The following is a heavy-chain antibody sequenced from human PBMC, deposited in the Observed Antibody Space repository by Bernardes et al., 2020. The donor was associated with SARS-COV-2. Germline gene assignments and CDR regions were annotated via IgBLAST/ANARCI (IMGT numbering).Heavy chain of an antibody. D-gene: IGHD5-12*01. J-gene: IGHJ4*02. Sequence: ASVKVSCKASGYTFTGYFIHWVRQAPGQRLEWMGWISVFNGASNYAQKFQGRVTMTTDTSTTTAYMELTSLTSVDTAVYFCARSGGSNIDYWGQGTLVTVS. V-gene: IGHV1-18*04. CDR3: ARSGGSNIDY. CDR2: ISVFNGAS. CDR1: GYTFTGYF.